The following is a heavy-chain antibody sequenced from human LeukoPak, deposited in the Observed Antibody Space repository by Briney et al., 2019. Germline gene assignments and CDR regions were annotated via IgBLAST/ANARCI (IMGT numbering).Heavy chain of an antibody. CDR3: AKASGRLQTIDY. J-gene: IGHJ4*02. D-gene: IGHD5-24*01. V-gene: IGHV3-23*01. Sequence: QPGGSLRLSCAASGFTFSSHAMSWVRQAPGRGLEWVSAISASGGSTYYADSVKGRFTISRDISKNTLYLRMNSLRAEDTALYYCAKASGRLQTIDYWGQGTLVTVSS. CDR1: GFTFSSHA. CDR2: ISASGGST.